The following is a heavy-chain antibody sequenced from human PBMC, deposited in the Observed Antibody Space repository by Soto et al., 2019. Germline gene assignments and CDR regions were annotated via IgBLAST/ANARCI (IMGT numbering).Heavy chain of an antibody. CDR3: AKGSEAARQELDY. CDR2: ISIDGSNK. CDR1: GFTFSTYG. J-gene: IGHJ4*02. Sequence: ESGGGVVQPGRSLRLSCAASGFTFSTYGMHWVRQAPGKGPEWVAVISIDGSNKYYADSVKGRFTISRDNSKNTLYLQMNSLRDDDTAVYYCAKGSEAARQELDYWGQGTRVTVSS. V-gene: IGHV3-30*18. D-gene: IGHD6-6*01.